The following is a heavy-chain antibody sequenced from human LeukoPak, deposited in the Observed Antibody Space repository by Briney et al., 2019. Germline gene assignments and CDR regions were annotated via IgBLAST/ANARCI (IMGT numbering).Heavy chain of an antibody. D-gene: IGHD6-19*01. Sequence: SVKVSCKASGGTFSSYAISWVRQAPGQGLEWMGRIIPILGIANYAQKFQGRVTITADKSTSTAYMELSSLRSEDTAVYYCARDRTDRWLGHDYRGQGTLVTVSS. CDR2: IIPILGIA. J-gene: IGHJ4*02. CDR3: ARDRTDRWLGHDY. V-gene: IGHV1-69*04. CDR1: GGTFSSYA.